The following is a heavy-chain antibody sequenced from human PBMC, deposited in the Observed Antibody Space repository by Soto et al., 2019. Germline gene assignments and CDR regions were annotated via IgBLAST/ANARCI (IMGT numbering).Heavy chain of an antibody. V-gene: IGHV3-30-3*01. CDR1: GFTFSSYA. D-gene: IGHD4-17*01. Sequence: GGSLRLSCAASGFTFSSYAMHWVRQAPGKGLEWVAVISYDGSNKYYADSVKGRFTISRDNSKNTLYLQMNSLRAEDTAVYYCAREGYGDLSPSYFDYWGQGTLVTVSS. CDR2: ISYDGSNK. CDR3: AREGYGDLSPSYFDY. J-gene: IGHJ4*02.